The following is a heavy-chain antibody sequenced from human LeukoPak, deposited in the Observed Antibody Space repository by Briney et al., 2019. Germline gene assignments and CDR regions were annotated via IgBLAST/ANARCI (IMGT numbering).Heavy chain of an antibody. CDR1: GFTFSSYA. Sequence: SGGSLRLSCAASGFTFSSYAMSWVRQPPGKGLEWIGEINHSGSTNYNPSLKSRVTISVDTSKNQFSLKLSSVTAADTAVYYCAITTNYYDSSGYYGSWFDPWGQGTLVTVSS. D-gene: IGHD3-22*01. J-gene: IGHJ5*02. CDR2: INHSGST. V-gene: IGHV4-34*08. CDR3: AITTNYYDSSGYYGSWFDP.